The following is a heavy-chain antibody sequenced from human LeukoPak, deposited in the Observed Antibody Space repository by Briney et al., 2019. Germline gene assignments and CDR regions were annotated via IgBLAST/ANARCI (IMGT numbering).Heavy chain of an antibody. Sequence: GGSLRLSCAASGFTFSSYAMHWVRQAPGKGLEWVTVISNDGSNKYYADSVKGRFTISRDNSKNTLYLQMSSLRAEDTAVYYCARGRAATHTHWFDPWGQGTLVTVSS. V-gene: IGHV3-30-3*01. CDR2: ISNDGSNK. CDR1: GFTFSSYA. J-gene: IGHJ5*02. D-gene: IGHD6-13*01. CDR3: ARGRAATHTHWFDP.